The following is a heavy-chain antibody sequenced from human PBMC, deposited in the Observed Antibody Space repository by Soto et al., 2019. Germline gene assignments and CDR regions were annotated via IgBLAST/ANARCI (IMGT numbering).Heavy chain of an antibody. Sequence: PGGSLRLSCVVSGFIVSSSYMIWVRQAPGKGLEGVSILYNHGKTNYVDSVKGRFTITRDNSKNTVYLQMNSLRVEDTAVYYCARLTEAERHWGQGALVTVSS. V-gene: IGHV3-53*01. J-gene: IGHJ4*02. CDR3: ARLTEAERH. D-gene: IGHD1-1*01. CDR2: LYNHGKT. CDR1: GFIVSSSY.